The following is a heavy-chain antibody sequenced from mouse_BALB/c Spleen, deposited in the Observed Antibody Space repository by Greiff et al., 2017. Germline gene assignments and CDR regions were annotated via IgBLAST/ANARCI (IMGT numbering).Heavy chain of an antibody. CDR2: IYPGNSDT. V-gene: IGHV1-5*01. J-gene: IGHJ4*01. CDR1: GYTFTSYW. CDR3: TGYYGPYYAMDY. Sequence: EVQLQQSGTVLARPGASVKMSCKASGYTFTSYWMHWVKQRPGQGLEWIGAIYPGNSDTSYNQKFKGKAKLTAVTSTSTAYMELSSLTNEDSAVYYCTGYYGPYYAMDYWGQGTSVTVSS. D-gene: IGHD1-2*01.